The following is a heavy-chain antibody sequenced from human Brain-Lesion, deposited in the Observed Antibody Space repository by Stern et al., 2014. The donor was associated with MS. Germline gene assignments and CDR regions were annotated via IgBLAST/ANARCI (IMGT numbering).Heavy chain of an antibody. CDR1: GYRLDNYC. Sequence: EDQLVESGAEVKKPGESLKVSCKGSGYRLDNYCIGWVRQKPGQRLEWMGIIHTPSCDTRYNPTLQGQVTISADKSISTVYLQWSSLKASDTAMYYCARTYSSGWYGGHAFDIWGQGTMVTVSS. J-gene: IGHJ3*02. CDR3: ARTYSSGWYGGHAFDI. D-gene: IGHD6-19*01. CDR2: IHTPSCDT. V-gene: IGHV5-51*01.